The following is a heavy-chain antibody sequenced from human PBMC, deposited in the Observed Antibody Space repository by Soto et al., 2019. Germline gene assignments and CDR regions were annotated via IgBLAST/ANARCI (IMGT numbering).Heavy chain of an antibody. V-gene: IGHV6-1*01. CDR3: ARDRGGRPKQSSWYGYYYYGMDV. CDR2: TYYRSKWYN. CDR1: GASVSSNIAA. D-gene: IGHD6-13*01. Sequence: PSQTLSLTCAISGASVSSNIAAWRCIRQSPARGRSSAGTTYYRSKWYNDYAVSVKSRITINPDTSKNQFSLQLNSVTPEDTAVYYCARDRGGRPKQSSWYGYYYYGMDVWGQGTTVTVSS. J-gene: IGHJ6*01.